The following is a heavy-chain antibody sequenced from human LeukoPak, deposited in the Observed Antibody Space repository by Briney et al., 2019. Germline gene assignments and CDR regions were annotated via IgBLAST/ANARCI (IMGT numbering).Heavy chain of an antibody. CDR1: GYTFTSYY. CDR3: ARYAAAGTFWFDP. J-gene: IGHJ5*02. CDR2: INPSGGST. V-gene: IGHV1-46*01. D-gene: IGHD6-13*01. Sequence: ASVTVSCTASGYTFTSYYTHWVRQAPGQGLEWMGIINPSGGSTSYAQKFQGRVTMTRDTSTSTVYMELSSLRSEDTAVYYCARYAAAGTFWFDPWGQGTLVTVSS.